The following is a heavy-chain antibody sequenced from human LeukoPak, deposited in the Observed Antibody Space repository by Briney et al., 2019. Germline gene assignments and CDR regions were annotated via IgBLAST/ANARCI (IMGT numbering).Heavy chain of an antibody. CDR2: ISSSSSYI. J-gene: IGHJ4*02. CDR3: ARDPYYYGSGSYGEHSDY. Sequence: PGGSLRLSCAASGFTFNSYSINWVRQAPGKGLEWVSSISSSSSYIYYADSVKGRFTISRDNAKNSLYLQMNSLRAEDTAVYYCARDPYYYGSGSYGEHSDYWGQGTLVTVSS. V-gene: IGHV3-21*01. CDR1: GFTFNSYS. D-gene: IGHD3-10*01.